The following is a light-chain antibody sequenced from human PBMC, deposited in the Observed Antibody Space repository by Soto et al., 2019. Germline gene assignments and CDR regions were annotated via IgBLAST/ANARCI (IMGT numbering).Light chain of an antibody. Sequence: QSALTQPASVSGSPGQSITISCTETSGDVGGSNHVSWYQHHPGKAPRLIIYEVSYRPSGVSNRFSGSKSGYTASLTISGLQAEDEADYYCNSQTTSGIRVFGTGTKLTVL. CDR1: SGDVGGSNH. CDR2: EVS. V-gene: IGLV2-14*01. CDR3: NSQTTSGIRV. J-gene: IGLJ1*01.